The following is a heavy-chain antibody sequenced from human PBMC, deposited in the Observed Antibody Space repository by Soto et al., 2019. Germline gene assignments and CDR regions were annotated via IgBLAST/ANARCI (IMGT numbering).Heavy chain of an antibody. CDR3: ARDQYCSSTSCYQAAFDI. CDR2: IYHSGST. CDR1: GGSISIGGYS. D-gene: IGHD2-2*01. J-gene: IGHJ3*02. Sequence: PSETLSLTCAVSGGSISIGGYSWSCIRQPPGKGLEWIGYIYHSGSTYYNPSLKSRVTISVDRSKNQFSLKLNSVTAADTAVYYCARDQYCSSTSCYQAAFDIWGQGTMVTVSS. V-gene: IGHV4-30-2*01.